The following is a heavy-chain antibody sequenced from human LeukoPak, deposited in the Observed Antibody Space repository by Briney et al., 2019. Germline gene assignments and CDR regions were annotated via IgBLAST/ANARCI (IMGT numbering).Heavy chain of an antibody. D-gene: IGHD4-17*01. CDR2: IDSSGITI. CDR3: ARDSVGDLLDY. J-gene: IGHJ4*02. Sequence: GSLRISCAGSGFPFSSFEMKWPRSASGKGLGWVSHIDSSGITIYYADSVKGRFTISRDNAKNSIYLQMDSLRVEDTAIYYCARDSVGDLLDYWGQGTPVTVSS. CDR1: GFPFSSFE. V-gene: IGHV3-48*03.